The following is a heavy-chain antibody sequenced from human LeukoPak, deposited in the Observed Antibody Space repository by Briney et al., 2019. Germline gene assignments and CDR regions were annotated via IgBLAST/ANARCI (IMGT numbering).Heavy chain of an antibody. Sequence: GRSLRLSCAASGFTFSTYWMSWVRQAPGKGLEWVANIKKDGSEKYYMDSVKGRFTISRDNAENSLYLQMNSLRAEDTAVYYCAREGVHCSGRSCLKAYWGQGTRVTVSS. D-gene: IGHD2-15*01. J-gene: IGHJ4*02. CDR3: AREGVHCSGRSCLKAY. V-gene: IGHV3-7*03. CDR1: GFTFSTYW. CDR2: IKKDGSEK.